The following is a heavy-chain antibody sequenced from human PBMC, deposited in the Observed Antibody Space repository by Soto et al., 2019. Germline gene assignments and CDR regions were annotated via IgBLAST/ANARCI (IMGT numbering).Heavy chain of an antibody. Sequence: VQLVESGGGLVKPGGSLRLSCAASGFTFSSYSMNWVRQAPGKGLEWVSSISSSSSYIYYADSVKGRFTISRDNAKNSLYLQMNSLRAEDTAVYYCATLGYCSGGSCYSYGLGMDVWGQGTTVTVSS. J-gene: IGHJ6*02. CDR3: ATLGYCSGGSCYSYGLGMDV. V-gene: IGHV3-21*01. CDR2: ISSSSSYI. D-gene: IGHD2-15*01. CDR1: GFTFSSYS.